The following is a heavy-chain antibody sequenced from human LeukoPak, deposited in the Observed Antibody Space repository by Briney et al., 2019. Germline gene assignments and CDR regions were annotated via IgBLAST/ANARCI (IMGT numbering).Heavy chain of an antibody. J-gene: IGHJ4*02. Sequence: PSETLSLTCAVSGDSISSSNWWSWVRQPPGKGLEWIGEIYHSGSTNCNPSLKSRVTISVDKSKNHFSLKLSSVTAADTAMYYCARGRYHQPLQFDYWGQGTLVTVSS. CDR1: GDSISSSNW. V-gene: IGHV4-4*02. D-gene: IGHD2-2*01. CDR2: IYHSGST. CDR3: ARGRYHQPLQFDY.